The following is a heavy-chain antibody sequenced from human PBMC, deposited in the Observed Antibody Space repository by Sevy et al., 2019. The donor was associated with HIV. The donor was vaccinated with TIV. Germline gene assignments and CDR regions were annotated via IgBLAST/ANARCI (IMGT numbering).Heavy chain of an antibody. CDR1: GFTFDDYA. CDR3: AKAEARYYYDSSGYSYYFDY. D-gene: IGHD3-22*01. J-gene: IGHJ4*02. CDR2: ISWNSGSI. Sequence: GGSLRLSCAASGFTFDDYAMHWVRQAPGKGLEWVSGISWNSGSIGYADSVKGLFTISRDNAKNSLYLQMNSLRAEDTALYYCAKAEARYYYDSSGYSYYFDYWGQGTLVTVSS. V-gene: IGHV3-9*01.